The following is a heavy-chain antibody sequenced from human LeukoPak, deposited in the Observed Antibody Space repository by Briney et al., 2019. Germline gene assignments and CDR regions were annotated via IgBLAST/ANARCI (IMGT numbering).Heavy chain of an antibody. D-gene: IGHD4-17*01. V-gene: IGHV4-38-2*01. CDR3: AILRYYYYYYMDV. J-gene: IGHJ6*03. CDR1: GYSISSAYY. CDR2: IHYSGST. Sequence: SETLSLTCHVSGYSISSAYYWGWIRQPPGKELEWIGSIHYSGSTSYNPSLKSRVTISGDTSKNQFSLKLSSVTAADTAVYYCAILRYYYYYYMDVWGKGTTVTVSS.